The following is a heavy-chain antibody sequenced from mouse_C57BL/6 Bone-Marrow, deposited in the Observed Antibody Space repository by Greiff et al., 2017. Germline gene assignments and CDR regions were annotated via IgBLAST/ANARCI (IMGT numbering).Heavy chain of an antibody. D-gene: IGHD2-3*01. J-gene: IGHJ3*01. CDR2: IHPNSGRT. Sequence: QVQLQQPGAELVKPGASVKLSCKASGYTFTSYWMHWVKQRPGQGLEWIGMIHPNSGRTNYNEKFKSKATLTVDKSSSTAYMQLSSLTAEDSAVYDCASDREGYYWFAYWGQGTLVTVSA. CDR1: GYTFTSYW. CDR3: ASDREGYYWFAY. V-gene: IGHV1-64*01.